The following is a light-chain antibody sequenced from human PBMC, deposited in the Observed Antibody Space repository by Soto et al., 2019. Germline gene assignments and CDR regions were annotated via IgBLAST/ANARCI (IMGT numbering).Light chain of an antibody. V-gene: IGKV3-20*01. J-gene: IGKJ5*01. CDR1: QSVRSTY. CDR2: GAS. Sequence: EIVLTQSPGTLSLSPWERATLSCRASQSVRSTYGAWYQQKPGQGPRPLIYGASSRATGIPERVSGRGSGTDFTLTISRLETDDFATYYCQQCNRYPITFGQGTRLEIK. CDR3: QQCNRYPIT.